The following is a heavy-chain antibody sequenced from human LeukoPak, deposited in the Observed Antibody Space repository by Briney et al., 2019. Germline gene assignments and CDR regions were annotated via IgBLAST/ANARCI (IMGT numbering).Heavy chain of an antibody. CDR2: ISAYNGNT. V-gene: IGHV1-18*01. Sequence: ASVKVSYKASGYTFTSYGISWVRQAPGQGLEWMGWISAYNGNTNYAQKLQGRVTMTTDTSTSTVYMELRSLRSDDTAVYYCSIFMVANLLSFDYWGQGTLVTVSS. CDR1: GYTFTSYG. CDR3: SIFMVANLLSFDY. D-gene: IGHD2-15*01. J-gene: IGHJ4*02.